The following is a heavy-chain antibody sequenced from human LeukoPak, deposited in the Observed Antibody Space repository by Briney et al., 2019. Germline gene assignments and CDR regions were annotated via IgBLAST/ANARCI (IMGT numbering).Heavy chain of an antibody. V-gene: IGHV1-18*01. D-gene: IGHD3-22*01. CDR3: ARDAHYYDSSGYPTGY. J-gene: IGHJ4*02. CDR1: GYTFTSYA. Sequence: ASVKVSCKASGYTFTSYAMHWVRQAPGQRLEWMGWITAYNGNTNYAQKLQGRVTMTTDISTSTAYMELRSLISDDTAVYYCARDAHYYDSSGYPTGYWGQGTLVTVSS. CDR2: ITAYNGNT.